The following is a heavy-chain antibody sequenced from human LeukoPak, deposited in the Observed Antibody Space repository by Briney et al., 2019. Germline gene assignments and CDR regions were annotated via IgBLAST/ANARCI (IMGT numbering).Heavy chain of an antibody. D-gene: IGHD1-26*01. Sequence: GGSLRLSCAASGFTFSTYAMTWVRQAPGKGLEWVSSISASGVMTYYADSVKGRFTVSRDNSKNSLYLQMSSLTAADTAVYYCAKDRSIGTYYTFDHWGQGTLVTVSS. CDR3: AKDRSIGTYYTFDH. CDR1: GFTFSTYA. J-gene: IGHJ4*02. CDR2: ISASGVMT. V-gene: IGHV3-23*01.